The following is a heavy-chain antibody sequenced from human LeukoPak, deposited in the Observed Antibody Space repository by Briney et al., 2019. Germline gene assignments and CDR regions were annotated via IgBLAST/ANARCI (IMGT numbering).Heavy chain of an antibody. Sequence: VSVKVSCKASGYTFTSYGISWVRQAPGEGLEWMGWISAYNVNTNYAQKLQGRVTMTTDTSTSTAYMELRSLRSDDTAVYYCARVWENYYYGMDVWGQGTTVTVSS. CDR1: GYTFTSYG. V-gene: IGHV1-18*01. J-gene: IGHJ6*02. CDR2: ISAYNVNT. CDR3: ARVWENYYYGMDV. D-gene: IGHD1-26*01.